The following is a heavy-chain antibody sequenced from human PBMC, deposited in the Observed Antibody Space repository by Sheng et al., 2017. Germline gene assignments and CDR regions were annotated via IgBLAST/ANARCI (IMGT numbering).Heavy chain of an antibody. D-gene: IGHD3-10*01. J-gene: IGHJ4*02. V-gene: IGHV3-23*04. CDR2: ISGSGGST. Sequence: EVQLVESGGGLVQPGGSLRLSCAASGFTFSSYAMSWVRQAPGKGLEWVSAISGSGGSTYYADSVKGRFTISRDNSKNTLYLQMNSLRAEDTAVYYCARIYGSGSYYRHPFDYWGQGTLVTVSS. CDR1: GFTFSSYA. CDR3: ARIYGSGSYYRHPFDY.